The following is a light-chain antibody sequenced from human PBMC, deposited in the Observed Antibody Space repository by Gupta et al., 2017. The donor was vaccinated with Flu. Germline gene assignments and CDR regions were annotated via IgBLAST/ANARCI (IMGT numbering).Light chain of an antibody. CDR2: WAS. CDR3: QQYYSTVLT. J-gene: IGKJ4*01. V-gene: IGKV4-1*01. CDR1: QSVLYSSNNKNY. Sequence: DIVMTQSPDSLAVSLGERATINCKSSQSVLYSSNNKNYLAWYQQKPGQPPKLLIYWASTRESGVPDRFSGSGSGTDFTLTISSLQAEDVAVYYCQQYYSTVLTLGGGTKVEIK.